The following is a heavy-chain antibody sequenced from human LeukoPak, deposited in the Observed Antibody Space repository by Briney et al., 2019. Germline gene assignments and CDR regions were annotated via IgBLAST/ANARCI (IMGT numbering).Heavy chain of an antibody. CDR1: GYIFIDYE. CDR2: MNPKSGDT. J-gene: IGHJ6*03. Sequence: ASVKVSCKASGYIFIDYEINWVRQATGQGLEWMGWMNPKSGDTGYEQKFQGRVTITRDSSISTVYMELSSLRSEDTALYYCARGRYMDVWSKGTTVTVSS. CDR3: ARGRYMDV. V-gene: IGHV1-8*03.